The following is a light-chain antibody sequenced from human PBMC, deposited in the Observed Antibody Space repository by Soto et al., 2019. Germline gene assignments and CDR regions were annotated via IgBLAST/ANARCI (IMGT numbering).Light chain of an antibody. CDR3: QQRSNWPLT. J-gene: IGKJ4*01. CDR1: QSVTTD. V-gene: IGKV3-11*01. Sequence: EIVMTQSPATLSLSPGERATLSCRASQSVTTDLAWYQQKPGRAPRLLIYDASNRATGIPARFSGSGSGTDFTLTISSLEPEDFALYYCQQRSNWPLTSGGGTKVEIK. CDR2: DAS.